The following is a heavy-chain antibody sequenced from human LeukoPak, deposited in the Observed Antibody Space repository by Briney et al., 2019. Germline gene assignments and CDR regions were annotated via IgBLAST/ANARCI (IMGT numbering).Heavy chain of an antibody. D-gene: IGHD3-10*01. J-gene: IGHJ4*02. CDR3: ARDRIRGRVNMMSGY. CDR1: GYTFTSYY. CDR2: INPSGGST. Sequence: GASVKVSCKASGYTFTSYYMHWVRQAPGQGLEWMGIINPSGGSTSYAQKFQGRVTMTRDTSTSTVYMELSSLGSEDTAVYYCARDRIRGRVNMMSGYWGQGTLVTVSS. V-gene: IGHV1-46*01.